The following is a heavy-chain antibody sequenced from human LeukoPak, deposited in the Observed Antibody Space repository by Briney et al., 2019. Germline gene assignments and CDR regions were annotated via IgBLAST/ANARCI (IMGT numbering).Heavy chain of an antibody. CDR1: GFTFSNYA. Sequence: GASLRLSCAASGFTFSNYAMSWVRQAPGKGLEWVSAILGSGGSTYYADSVKGRFAVSGDNSKSTLYLQMNSLRAEDTALYYCAKWGDYDVLTGYYVPDYWGQGTLVTVSS. CDR2: ILGSGGST. CDR3: AKWGDYDVLTGYYVPDY. J-gene: IGHJ4*02. V-gene: IGHV3-23*01. D-gene: IGHD3-9*01.